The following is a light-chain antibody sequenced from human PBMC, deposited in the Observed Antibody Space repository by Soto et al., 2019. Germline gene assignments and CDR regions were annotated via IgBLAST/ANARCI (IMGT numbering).Light chain of an antibody. V-gene: IGKV3-15*01. CDR3: QQYNNWPPELT. Sequence: EIVLTQSPGTLSLSPGERATLSCRASQSVRTSLAWYQQKPGQAPRLLIYGASTRATGIPARFSGSGSGTEFTLTISSLQSEDFAVYYCQQYNNWPPELTFGGGTKVDIK. J-gene: IGKJ4*01. CDR1: QSVRTS. CDR2: GAS.